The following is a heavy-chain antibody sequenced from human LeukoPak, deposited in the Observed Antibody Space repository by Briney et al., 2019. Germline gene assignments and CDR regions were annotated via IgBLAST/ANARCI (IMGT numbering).Heavy chain of an antibody. V-gene: IGHV3-23*01. CDR1: GFTFSSYA. CDR3: AKDLWFGELQDY. Sequence: GGSLRLSCAASGFTFSSYAMSWVRQAPGKGLEWVSAISGSGGSTYYADSVKGRFTNSRDNSKNTLYLQMNSLTAEDTAVYYCAKDLWFGELQDYWGQGTLVTVSS. J-gene: IGHJ4*02. D-gene: IGHD3-10*01. CDR2: ISGSGGST.